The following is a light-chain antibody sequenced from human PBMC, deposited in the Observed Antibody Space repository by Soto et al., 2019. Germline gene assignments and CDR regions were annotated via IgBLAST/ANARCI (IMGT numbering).Light chain of an antibody. CDR3: QHRSNWSSLT. V-gene: IGKV3-11*01. CDR1: QSVSSN. Sequence: EKALTQSPVTLSLSPGERATLSCRASQSVSSNLAWYQQRPGQAPRLLIYGASTRATGIPPRFSGSGSATDFTLTISSLEPEDFAVYYCQHRSNWSSLTFGGGTKVDIK. J-gene: IGKJ4*01. CDR2: GAS.